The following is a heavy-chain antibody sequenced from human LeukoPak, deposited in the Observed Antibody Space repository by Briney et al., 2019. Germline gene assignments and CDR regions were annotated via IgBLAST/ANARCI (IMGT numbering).Heavy chain of an antibody. D-gene: IGHD3-22*01. CDR2: IKQDGSEK. V-gene: IGHV3-7*01. J-gene: IGHJ1*01. Sequence: PGGSLRLSCAASGFTFSSYWMSWVRQAPGKGLEWVANIKQDGSEKYYVDSVKGRFTISRDNAKNSLYLQMNSLRAEDTAVYYCARSIGWQPRCFQHWGQGTLVTVSS. CDR1: GFTFSSYW. CDR3: ARSIGWQPRCFQH.